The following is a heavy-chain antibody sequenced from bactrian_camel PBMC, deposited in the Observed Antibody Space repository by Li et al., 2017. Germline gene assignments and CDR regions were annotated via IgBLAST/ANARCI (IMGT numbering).Heavy chain of an antibody. CDR1: GSTYWRWR. D-gene: IGHD3*01. J-gene: IGHJ4*01. CDR3: YDDHGMG. V-gene: IGHV3S35*01. Sequence: VQLVESGGGSVQAGGSLRLSCAASGSTYWRWRLYMGWFRQAPGKGLEWVSYINPGGGSTAYADAVLDRFTISRDNSKNTVYLQTSSLKSEDTAVYYCYDDHGMGWGQGTQVTVS. CDR2: INPGGGST.